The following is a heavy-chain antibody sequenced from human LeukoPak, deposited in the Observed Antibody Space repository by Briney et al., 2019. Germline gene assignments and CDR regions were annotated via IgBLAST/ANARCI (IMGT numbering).Heavy chain of an antibody. CDR1: GYTFTGYY. CDR2: INPNSGGT. Sequence: ASVKVSCKASGYTFTGYYMHWVRQAPGQGLEWMGWINPNSGGTNYAQKFQGRVTMTRDTSISTAYMELSRLRSDDTAVYYCARAYYDSSGYYSPHWYFDLWGRGTLVTVSS. V-gene: IGHV1-2*02. CDR3: ARAYYDSSGYYSPHWYFDL. J-gene: IGHJ2*01. D-gene: IGHD3-22*01.